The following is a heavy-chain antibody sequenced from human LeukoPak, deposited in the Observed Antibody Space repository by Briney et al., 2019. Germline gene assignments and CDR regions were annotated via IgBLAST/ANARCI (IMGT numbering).Heavy chain of an antibody. J-gene: IGHJ4*02. CDR2: IYHSGST. CDR3: ARGVGLTQGRAFDF. D-gene: IGHD1-26*01. Sequence: PSETLSLTCTVSGYSLNSGFYWGWIRQPPGKGLEWIGSIYHSGSTHYKSSLKSRVAISVDTSKNQLSLKLTSVTAADTAVYYCARGVGLTQGRAFDFWGQGTLVTVSS. V-gene: IGHV4-38-2*02. CDR1: GYSLNSGFY.